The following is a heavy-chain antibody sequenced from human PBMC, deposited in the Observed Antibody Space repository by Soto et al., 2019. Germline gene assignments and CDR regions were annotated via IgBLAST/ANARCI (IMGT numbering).Heavy chain of an antibody. CDR1: GFTFDDYA. V-gene: IGHV3-9*01. J-gene: IGHJ6*03. D-gene: IGHD3-9*01. Sequence: GGSLRLSCAASGFTFDDYAMHWVRQAPGKGLEWVSGISWNSGSIGYADSVKGRFTISRDNAKNSLYLQMNSLRAEDTALYYCAKDKRDDILTGYPRNYYYMDVWGKGTTVTVSS. CDR3: AKDKRDDILTGYPRNYYYMDV. CDR2: ISWNSGSI.